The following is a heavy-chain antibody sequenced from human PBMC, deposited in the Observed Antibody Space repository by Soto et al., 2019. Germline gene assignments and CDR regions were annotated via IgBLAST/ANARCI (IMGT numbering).Heavy chain of an antibody. D-gene: IGHD3-16*01. V-gene: IGHV4-39*02. CDR1: GGSISSSSFY. CDR2: VSHRGST. J-gene: IGHJ6*03. Sequence: SETLSLTCTVSGGSISSSSFYWGWVRQPPEKGLEWIGSVSHRGSTYYNPSLTSRVTISVDTSKNLFSLKLNSVTAADTAVYYCVSPYNFYFMDVWGKGTPVTVSS. CDR3: VSPYNFYFMDV.